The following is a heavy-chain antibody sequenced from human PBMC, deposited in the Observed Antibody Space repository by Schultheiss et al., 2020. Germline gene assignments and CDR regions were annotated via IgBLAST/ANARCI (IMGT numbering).Heavy chain of an antibody. D-gene: IGHD3-10*01. J-gene: IGHJ6*03. CDR3: ARGYQYYYAYYYYMDV. Sequence: GSLRLSCAASGFTFSSYGMHWVRQAPGKGLEWIGEINHSGSTNYNPSLKSRVTISVDTSKNQFSLKLSSVTAADTAVYYCARGYQYYYAYYYYMDVWGKGTTVTVSS. CDR1: GFTFSSYG. CDR2: INHSGST. V-gene: IGHV4-34*01.